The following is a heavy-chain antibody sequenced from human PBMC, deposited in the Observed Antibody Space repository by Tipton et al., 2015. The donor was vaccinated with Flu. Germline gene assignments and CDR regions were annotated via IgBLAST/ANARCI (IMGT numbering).Heavy chain of an antibody. CDR2: INHSGST. CDR1: GGSFSGYY. Sequence: TLSLTCAVYGGSFSGYYWSWIRQPPGKGLEWIGEINHSGSTNYNPSLKSRVTISVDTSKNQFSLKLSSVTAADTAVYYCARGGRAPLRSSWSNAFDIWGQGTMVTAPS. D-gene: IGHD6-13*01. J-gene: IGHJ3*02. CDR3: ARGGRAPLRSSWSNAFDI. V-gene: IGHV4-34*01.